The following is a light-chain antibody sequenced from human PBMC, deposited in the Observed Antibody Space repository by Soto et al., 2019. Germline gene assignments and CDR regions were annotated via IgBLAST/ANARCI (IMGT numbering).Light chain of an antibody. V-gene: IGKV1-12*01. CDR1: QDISNW. CDR3: QQANSFPWT. J-gene: IGKJ1*01. CDR2: AAS. Sequence: DIQMTQSPSSVSASVGDRVTITCRASQDISNWLAWYQQKPGKAPDLLIYAASSLQSGVPSRFTGSGSGTDFTLTINSLQPEDFATYYCQQANSFPWTFGQGTKVEIK.